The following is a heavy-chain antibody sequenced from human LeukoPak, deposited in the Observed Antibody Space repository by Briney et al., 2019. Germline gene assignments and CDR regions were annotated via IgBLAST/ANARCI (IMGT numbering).Heavy chain of an antibody. CDR1: GFDFSSNW. D-gene: IGHD2-8*02. CDR3: TSSPCTGGITCGHDY. V-gene: IGHV3-74*01. J-gene: IGHJ4*02. CDR2: IKGDGIST. Sequence: GGSLRLSCAASGFDFSSNWMHWVRHAPGQGLVWVSRIKGDGISTNYADSVKGRFTISRDSSTNTVYLQMNSLRAGDTAMYYCTSSPCTGGITCGHDYWGQGTLVTVSS.